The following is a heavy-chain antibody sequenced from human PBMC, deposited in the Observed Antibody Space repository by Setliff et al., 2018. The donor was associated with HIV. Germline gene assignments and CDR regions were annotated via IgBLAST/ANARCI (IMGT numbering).Heavy chain of an antibody. D-gene: IGHD3-22*01. J-gene: IGHJ4*02. V-gene: IGHV4-31*03. CDR1: GCSISSGGYY. CDR3: ARPGDYYESSGYYRY. Sequence: PSETLSLTCTVSGCSISSGGYYWSWIRQHPGKGLEWIGYIYHSGSTFYNPSLQSRAAISVDGSKFHLSLKLFSVTAADTAVYYCARPGDYYESSGYYRYWGQGALVTVS. CDR2: IYHSGST.